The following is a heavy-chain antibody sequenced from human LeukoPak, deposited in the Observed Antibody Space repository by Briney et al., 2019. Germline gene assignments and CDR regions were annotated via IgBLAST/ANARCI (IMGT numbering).Heavy chain of an antibody. CDR3: ARVSSSWYQDWYFDL. CDR2: IYYSGST. J-gene: IGHJ2*01. D-gene: IGHD6-13*01. CDR1: GGSISSFY. Sequence: SETLSLTCTVSGGSISSFYWSWIRQPPGKGLEWIGYIYYSGSTNYNPSLKSRVTISLDTSKIQFSLKLSSVTAADTAVYYCARVSSSWYQDWYFDLWGRGTLVTVSS. V-gene: IGHV4-59*12.